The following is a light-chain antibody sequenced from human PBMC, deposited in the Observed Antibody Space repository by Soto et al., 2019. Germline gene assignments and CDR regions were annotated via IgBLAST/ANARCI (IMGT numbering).Light chain of an antibody. Sequence: ETVLTQSPGTVSLSPGERDTLSCRTSQSVNSIYLAWYQQKPGQAPRLLIYGVFNRATGIPDRFSGSGSGTDFTLTISGLEPEDSAVYYCQHYDGSPRTFGQGTKVDIK. CDR1: QSVNSIY. J-gene: IGKJ2*01. V-gene: IGKV3-20*01. CDR2: GVF. CDR3: QHYDGSPRT.